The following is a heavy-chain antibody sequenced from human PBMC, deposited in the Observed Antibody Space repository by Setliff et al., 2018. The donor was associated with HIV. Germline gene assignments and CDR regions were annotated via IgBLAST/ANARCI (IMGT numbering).Heavy chain of an antibody. V-gene: IGHV4-38-2*02. Sequence: PSETLSLTCTVSGYSINSSHFWGWIRQPPGKGLEWVGSIYHSGNTHYNPSLKSRVTISVDTSKNQFSLKLSSVTAADTAVYYCAKRDYSSSHDHYPLFDFWGQGTLVTVSS. CDR2: IYHSGNT. CDR3: AKRDYSSSHDHYPLFDF. D-gene: IGHD3-10*01. CDR1: GYSINSSHF. J-gene: IGHJ4*02.